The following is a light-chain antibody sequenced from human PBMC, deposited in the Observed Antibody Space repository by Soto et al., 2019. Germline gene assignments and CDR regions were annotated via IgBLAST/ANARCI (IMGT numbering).Light chain of an antibody. Sequence: DIVMTQSPDSLAVSLGERATINCKSSQSVLYSSNNKNYLAWYQQKPGQPPKLLIYWASTRESGVPDRFSGSGSGTDFTLTISSLQAEDEAVYYRQQYHSTSWTFGQGTKVEIK. CDR2: WAS. J-gene: IGKJ1*01. V-gene: IGKV4-1*01. CDR1: QSVLYSSNNKNY. CDR3: QQYHSTSWT.